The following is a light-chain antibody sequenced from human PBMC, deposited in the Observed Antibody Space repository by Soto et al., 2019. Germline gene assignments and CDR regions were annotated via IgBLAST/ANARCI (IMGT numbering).Light chain of an antibody. J-gene: IGKJ1*01. CDR1: QSLIHSDGNTY. CDR3: MQGTHWPWT. Sequence: DVVMTQSPLSLPVTLGQPASISCRSSQSLIHSDGNTYLNWFQQRPGQSPRRLIYEVSDRDSGVPDRCSGSGSGTDFTLKISRVEAEDVGVYSCMQGTHWPWTFGQGTEVEIK. V-gene: IGKV2-30*02. CDR2: EVS.